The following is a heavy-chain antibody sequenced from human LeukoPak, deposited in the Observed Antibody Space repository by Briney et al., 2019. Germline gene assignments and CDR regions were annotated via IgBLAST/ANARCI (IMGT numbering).Heavy chain of an antibody. CDR2: IKQDGSEK. J-gene: IGHJ4*02. Sequence: GGSLRLSCEGSGFTFRTYWMTWVRQAPGKGLEWVANIKQDGSEKYYVDSVKGRFTISRDNARNSLYLQMNSLRAEDTAVYYCASGRQLGYWGQGTLVTVSS. CDR1: GFTFRTYW. D-gene: IGHD6-13*01. V-gene: IGHV3-7*01. CDR3: ASGRQLGY.